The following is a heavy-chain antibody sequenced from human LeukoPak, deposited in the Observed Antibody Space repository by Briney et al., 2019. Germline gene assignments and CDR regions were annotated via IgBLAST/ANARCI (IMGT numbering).Heavy chain of an antibody. Sequence: GGSLRLSCAASGFTFSSYSMNWVRQAPGKGLEWVSYISSSSSTIYYADSVKGRFTISRDNAKNSLYLQMNSLRDEDTAVYYCARGGSSWYRGEYWFDPWGQGTLVTVSS. CDR1: GFTFSSYS. J-gene: IGHJ5*02. V-gene: IGHV3-48*02. CDR3: ARGGSSWYRGEYWFDP. D-gene: IGHD6-13*01. CDR2: ISSSSSTI.